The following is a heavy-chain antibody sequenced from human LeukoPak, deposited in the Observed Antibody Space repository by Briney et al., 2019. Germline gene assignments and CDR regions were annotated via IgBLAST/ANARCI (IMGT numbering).Heavy chain of an antibody. D-gene: IGHD3-9*01. CDR1: GFTFSSYS. V-gene: IGHV3-21*01. CDR2: ISSSSSYI. CDR3: ARDLFDILTGSTRWYGMDV. Sequence: GGSLRLSCAASGFTFSSYSMNWVRQAPGKGLEWVSSISSSSSYIYYADSVKGRFTISRDNAKNSLYLQMNSLRAEDTAVYYCARDLFDILTGSTRWYGMDVWGQGTTVTVSS. J-gene: IGHJ6*02.